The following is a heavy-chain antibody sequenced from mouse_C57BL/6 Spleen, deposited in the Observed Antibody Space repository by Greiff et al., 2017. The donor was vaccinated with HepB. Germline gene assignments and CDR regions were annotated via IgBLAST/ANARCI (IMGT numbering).Heavy chain of an antibody. Sequence: VQLQQSGAELARPGASVKLSCKASGYTFTSYGISWVKQRTGQGLEWIGEIYPRSGNTYYNEKFKGKATLTADKSSSTAYMELRRLTSEDSAVYFCARITTVVATENFDYWGQGTTLTVSS. CDR3: ARITTVVATENFDY. D-gene: IGHD1-1*01. V-gene: IGHV1-81*01. CDR1: GYTFTSYG. CDR2: IYPRSGNT. J-gene: IGHJ2*01.